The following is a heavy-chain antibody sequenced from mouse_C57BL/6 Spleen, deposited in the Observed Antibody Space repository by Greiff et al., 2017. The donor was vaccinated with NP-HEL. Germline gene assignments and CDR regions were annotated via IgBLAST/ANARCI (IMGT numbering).Heavy chain of an antibody. V-gene: IGHV1-69*01. D-gene: IGHD2-1*01. CDR2: IDPSDSYT. CDR1: GYTFTSYW. CDR3: ARATLLGDYAMDY. J-gene: IGHJ4*01. Sequence: VQLQQPGAELVMPGASVKLSCKASGYTFTSYWMPWVKQRPGQGLEWIGEIDPSDSYTNYNQKFKGKSTLTVDKSSSTAYMQLSSLTSEDSAVYYCARATLLGDYAMDYWGQGTSVTVSS.